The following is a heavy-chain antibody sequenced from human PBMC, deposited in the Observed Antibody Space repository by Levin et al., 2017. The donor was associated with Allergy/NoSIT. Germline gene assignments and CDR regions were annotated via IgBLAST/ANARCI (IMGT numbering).Heavy chain of an antibody. CDR3: ARVGVEMATNVLDY. Sequence: SQTLSLTCTVSGGSISSYYWSWLRQPPGKGLEWIGYIYSSGSTNYNPSLKSRVTISVDTSKNQFSLKLSSVTAADTAVYYCARVGVEMATNVLDYWGQGTLVTVSS. CDR2: IYSSGST. CDR1: GGSISSYY. D-gene: IGHD5-24*01. J-gene: IGHJ4*02. V-gene: IGHV4-59*01.